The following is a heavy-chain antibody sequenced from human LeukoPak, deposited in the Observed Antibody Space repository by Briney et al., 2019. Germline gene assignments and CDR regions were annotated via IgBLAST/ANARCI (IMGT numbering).Heavy chain of an antibody. V-gene: IGHV3-7*03. CDR1: GFSFSSYY. J-gene: IGHJ6*02. Sequence: GGSLRLSCAASGFSFSSYYMSWVRQAPGKGLEWVALINPDGSERYYVDSVKGRFTISRDNARNSLYLQMDSLRDDDAAMYFCTRDLAAVPGPRMDVWGQGTTVTVSS. D-gene: IGHD6-19*01. CDR2: INPDGSER. CDR3: TRDLAAVPGPRMDV.